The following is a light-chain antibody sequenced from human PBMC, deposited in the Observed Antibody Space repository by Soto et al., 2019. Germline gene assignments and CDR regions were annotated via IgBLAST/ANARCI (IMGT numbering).Light chain of an antibody. V-gene: IGKV3-20*01. CDR3: QQYGSPPPT. J-gene: IGKJ1*01. CDR1: QSVSNNF. Sequence: IALTQSPGTLSLSPGERATLSCRASQSVSNNFLAWYQRKPGQAPRLLIYGASSRATGIPDRFSGSGSETDFTLSISRLAPEDSAVYFCQQYGSPPPTFGQGTKVEIK. CDR2: GAS.